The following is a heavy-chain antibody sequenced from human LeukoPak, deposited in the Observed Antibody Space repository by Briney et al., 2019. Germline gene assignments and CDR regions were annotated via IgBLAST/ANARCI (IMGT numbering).Heavy chain of an antibody. Sequence: GGSLRLSCAASGFTFSSYAMHWVRQAPGKGLEWVAVISYDGSNKYYADSVKGRFTISRDNSKNTLYLQMNSLRAEDTAVYYCARGMSMIVVVITASQGDYWGQGTLVTVSS. CDR2: ISYDGSNK. V-gene: IGHV3-30-3*01. CDR1: GFTFSSYA. J-gene: IGHJ4*02. CDR3: ARGMSMIVVVITASQGDY. D-gene: IGHD3-22*01.